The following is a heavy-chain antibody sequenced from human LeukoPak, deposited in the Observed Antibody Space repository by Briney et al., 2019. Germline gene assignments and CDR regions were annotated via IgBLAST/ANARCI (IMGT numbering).Heavy chain of an antibody. V-gene: IGHV4-39*01. CDR1: GGSISSSSYY. D-gene: IGHD3-22*01. CDR3: ASSYYYDSSGYRFQH. J-gene: IGHJ1*01. CDR2: IYYSGST. Sequence: TETLSLTCTVSGGSISSSSYYWGWIRQPPGKGLEWIGSIYYSGSTYYNPSLKSRVTIFVDTSKNQFSLKLSSVTAADTAVYYCASSYYYDSSGYRFQHWGQGTLVTVSS.